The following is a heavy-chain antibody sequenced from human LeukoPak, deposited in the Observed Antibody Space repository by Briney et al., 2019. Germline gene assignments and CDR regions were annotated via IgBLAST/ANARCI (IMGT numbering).Heavy chain of an antibody. D-gene: IGHD3-3*01. Sequence: PGGSLRLSCAASGFTFSSYWMSWVRQAPGKGLEWVAFIRYDGSNIYYADSVKGRFTISRDNSKNTLYLQMNSLRAEDTAVYYCAKSSDYDFWSGYFRYYYYYMDVWGKGTTVTVSS. CDR3: AKSSDYDFWSGYFRYYYYYMDV. CDR2: IRYDGSNI. CDR1: GFTFSSYW. J-gene: IGHJ6*03. V-gene: IGHV3-30*02.